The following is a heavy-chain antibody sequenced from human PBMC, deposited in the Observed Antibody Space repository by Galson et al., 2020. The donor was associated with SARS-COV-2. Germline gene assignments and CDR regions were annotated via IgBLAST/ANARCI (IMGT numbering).Heavy chain of an antibody. CDR3: ARDLSGIAVAGTYYYGMDV. CDR2: IYSGGST. V-gene: IGHV3-53*01. Sequence: SCAASGFTVSSNYMSWVRQAPGKGLEWVSVIYSGGSTYYADSVKGRFTISRDNSKNTLYLQMNSLRAEDTAVYYCARDLSGIAVAGTYYYGMDVWGQGTTVTVSS. CDR1: GFTVSSNY. J-gene: IGHJ6*02. D-gene: IGHD6-19*01.